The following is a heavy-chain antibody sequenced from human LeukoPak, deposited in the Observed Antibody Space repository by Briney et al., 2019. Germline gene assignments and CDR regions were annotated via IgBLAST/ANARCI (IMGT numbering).Heavy chain of an antibody. D-gene: IGHD6-25*01. V-gene: IGHV4-39*01. Sequence: SETLSLTCTVSGGSISSSDFNWGWIRQPPGKGLEWIGAISYSGSTYYNPPLKSRVTISVDTSKSHFSLKLSSVTAADTAIYYCARLDKGIKAAHFDYWGQGTLVTVSS. J-gene: IGHJ4*02. CDR2: ISYSGST. CDR1: GGSISSSDFN. CDR3: ARLDKGIKAAHFDY.